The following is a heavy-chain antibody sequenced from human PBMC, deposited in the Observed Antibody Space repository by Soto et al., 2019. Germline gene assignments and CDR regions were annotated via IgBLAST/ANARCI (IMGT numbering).Heavy chain of an antibody. CDR3: AFGEESRYYYYGMDV. D-gene: IGHD3-10*01. CDR1: GFRFSDHY. Sequence: GSLRLSCAGSGFRFSDHYMDWVRQAPGKGLEWVGRSRNKVKKYTTEYAASVKGRFTISRDDSKNSLYLQMNSLRAEDTAVYYCAFGEESRYYYYGMDVWGQGTTVTVSS. J-gene: IGHJ6*02. V-gene: IGHV3-72*01. CDR2: SRNKVKKYTT.